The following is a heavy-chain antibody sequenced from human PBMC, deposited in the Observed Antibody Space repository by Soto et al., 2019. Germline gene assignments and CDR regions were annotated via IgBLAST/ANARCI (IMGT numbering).Heavy chain of an antibody. CDR3: AREADYYYGMDV. CDR1: GFTFSSYS. CDR2: ISSSSSTI. Sequence: GSLRLSCAASGFTFSSYSMNWVRQAPGKGLEWVSYISSSSSTIYYADSVKGRFTISRDNAKNSLYLQMNSLRDEDTAVYYCAREADYYYGMDVWGQGTTVTVSS. J-gene: IGHJ6*02. V-gene: IGHV3-48*02.